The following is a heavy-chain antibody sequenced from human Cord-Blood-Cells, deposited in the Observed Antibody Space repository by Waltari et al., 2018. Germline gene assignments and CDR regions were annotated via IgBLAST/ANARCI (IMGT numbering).Heavy chain of an antibody. V-gene: IGHV4-61*01. D-gene: IGHD1-26*01. Sequence: QVQLQESGPGLVKPSETLSLTCTVPGGSVSSGSYYWRLIRQPPGKGLEWIGYIYYSGSTNYNPSLKSRVTISVDTSKNQFSLKLSSVTAADTAVYYCAREVGYYYYYGMDVWGQGTTVTVSS. CDR3: AREVGYYYYYGMDV. J-gene: IGHJ6*02. CDR2: IYYSGST. CDR1: GGSVSSGSYY.